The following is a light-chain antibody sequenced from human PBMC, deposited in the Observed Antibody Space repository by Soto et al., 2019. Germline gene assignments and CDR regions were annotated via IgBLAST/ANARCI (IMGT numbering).Light chain of an antibody. J-gene: IGLJ2*01. CDR3: GTWDSSLSAGVV. V-gene: IGLV1-51*01. Sequence: QSVLTQPPSLSAAPGQKVTISCSGSSSNIGNNYVSWYQQLPGTAPKLLIYDNTKRPSGIPDRFSVSKSGTSATLGITGLQTGAEADYYCGTWDSSLSAGVVFGGGTKLTVL. CDR1: SSNIGNNY. CDR2: DNT.